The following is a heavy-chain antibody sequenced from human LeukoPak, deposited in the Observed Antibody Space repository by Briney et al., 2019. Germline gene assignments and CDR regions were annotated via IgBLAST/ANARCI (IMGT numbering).Heavy chain of an antibody. J-gene: IGHJ6*02. V-gene: IGHV4-59*08. CDR1: GGSISSYY. CDR2: IYYSGST. D-gene: IGHD3-10*01. CDR3: ARLPITMVRGVIITSDYYYGMDV. Sequence: SETLSLTCSDSGGSISSYYWSWIRQPPGKGLEWIGYIYYSGSTNYNPSLKSRVTISVDTSKNQFSLKLSSVTAADAAVYYCARLPITMVRGVIITSDYYYGMDVWGQGTTVTVSS.